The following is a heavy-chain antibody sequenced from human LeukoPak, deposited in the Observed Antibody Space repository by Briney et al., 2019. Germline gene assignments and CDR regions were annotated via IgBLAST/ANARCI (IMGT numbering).Heavy chain of an antibody. D-gene: IGHD3-10*01. Sequence: GGPLRLFCAASGFIFSSYSMNWVRRARGEGLEGVSSISSRRSYIYYADSVRGRFTIYRENGKNSLYLQMKRLRAEDTAVYYCARVAMVRGVIIYYGMDVWGQGTTVTVSS. J-gene: IGHJ6*02. CDR3: ARVAMVRGVIIYYGMDV. CDR2: ISSRRSYI. CDR1: GFIFSSYS. V-gene: IGHV3-21*01.